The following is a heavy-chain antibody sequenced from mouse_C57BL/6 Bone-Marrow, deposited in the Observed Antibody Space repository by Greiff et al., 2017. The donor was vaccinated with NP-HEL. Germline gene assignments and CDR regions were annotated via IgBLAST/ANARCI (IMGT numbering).Heavy chain of an antibody. CDR2: SRNKANDYTT. V-gene: IGHV7-1*01. D-gene: IGHD2-1*01. J-gene: IGHJ4*01. Sequence: EVMLVESGGGLVQSGRSLRLSCATSGFTFSDFYMEWVRQAPGKGLEWIAASRNKANDYTTEYSASVKGRFIVSRDTSQSILYLQMNALRAEDTAIYYCARDAYGNYEDYYAMDYWGQGTSVTVSS. CDR3: ARDAYGNYEDYYAMDY. CDR1: GFTFSDFY.